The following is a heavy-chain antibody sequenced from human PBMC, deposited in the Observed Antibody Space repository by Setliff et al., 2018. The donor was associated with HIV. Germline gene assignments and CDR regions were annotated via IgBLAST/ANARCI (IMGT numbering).Heavy chain of an antibody. D-gene: IGHD6-13*01. Sequence: ASETLSLTCAVYGGSFSGFYWTWIRQPPGKGLEWIGEIKHGGSANYNPSLKSRVTISVDTSMDQFSLKLNSVTAADTAVYYCAAASSWDPLLDYWGQGTLVTVSS. J-gene: IGHJ4*02. CDR2: IKHGGSA. CDR3: AAASSWDPLLDY. CDR1: GGSFSGFY. V-gene: IGHV4-34*01.